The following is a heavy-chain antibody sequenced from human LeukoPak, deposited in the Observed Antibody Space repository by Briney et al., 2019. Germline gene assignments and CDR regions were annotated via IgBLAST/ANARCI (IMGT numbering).Heavy chain of an antibody. CDR1: GFTFSSYW. Sequence: GGSLRLSCAASGFTFSSYWMHWVRHTPGKGLVWVSRIKGDGSSTSYADSVKGRFTISRDNAKNTLYLQMNSLRAEDTAVYYCARDGYSFGHDFDYWGQGTLVAVSS. J-gene: IGHJ4*02. V-gene: IGHV3-74*01. D-gene: IGHD5-18*01. CDR2: IKGDGSST. CDR3: ARDGYSFGHDFDY.